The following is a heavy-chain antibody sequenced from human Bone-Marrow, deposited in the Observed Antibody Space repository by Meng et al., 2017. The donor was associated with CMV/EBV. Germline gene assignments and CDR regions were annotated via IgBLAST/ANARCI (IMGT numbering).Heavy chain of an antibody. CDR1: GYTFTSYV. V-gene: IGHV1-3*02. Sequence: ASVKVSCKASGYTFTSYVMHWVRQAPGQRLEWMGWSNAGNGYTKYSQEFQGRVTITADKSTSTAYIELSSLRSEDTALYYCAYLMPTRYSSSWPYYYTYCMDVWGRGTTVTVSS. D-gene: IGHD6-13*01. CDR3: AYLMPTRYSSSWPYYYTYCMDV. J-gene: IGHJ6*01. CDR2: SNAGNGYT.